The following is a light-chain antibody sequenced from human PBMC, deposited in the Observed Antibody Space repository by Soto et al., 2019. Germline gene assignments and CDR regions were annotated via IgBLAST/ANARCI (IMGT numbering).Light chain of an antibody. CDR2: EVI. CDR3: SSYTSGSTVV. CDR1: SSDIGTYNY. J-gene: IGLJ2*01. V-gene: IGLV2-14*01. Sequence: QSALTQPASVSGSPGQSITISCTGTSSDIGTYNYVSWYRQYPGQTPKLLIYEVINRPSGVSNRFSGSKSGNTASLTISGLQAEDEADYYCSSYTSGSTVVFGGGTKVTVL.